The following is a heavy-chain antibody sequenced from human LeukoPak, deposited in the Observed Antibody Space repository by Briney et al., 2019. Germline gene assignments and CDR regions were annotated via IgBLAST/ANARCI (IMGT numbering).Heavy chain of an antibody. CDR2: ISSSSSYI. V-gene: IGHV3-21*01. Sequence: GGSLRLSCAASGFTVSSNYMNWVRQAPGKGLEWVSSISSSSSYIYYADSVKGRFTISRDNAKNSPYLQMNSLRAEDTAVYYCARVIEVAYYDFWSGYSIGYFDYWGQGTLVTVSS. J-gene: IGHJ4*02. D-gene: IGHD3-3*01. CDR3: ARVIEVAYYDFWSGYSIGYFDY. CDR1: GFTVSSNY.